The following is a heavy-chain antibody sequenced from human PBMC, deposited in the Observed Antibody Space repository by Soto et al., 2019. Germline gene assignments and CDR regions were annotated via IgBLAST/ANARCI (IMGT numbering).Heavy chain of an antibody. CDR2: ISYDGSNK. V-gene: IGHV3-30-3*01. Sequence: PGGSLRLSCAASGFTFSSYAMHWVRQAPGKGLEWVAVISYDGSNKYYADSVKGRFTISRDNSKNTLYLQMNSLRAEDTAVYYCARDRRPLRYFDWLEYYYYGMDVWGQGTTATVSS. D-gene: IGHD3-9*01. J-gene: IGHJ6*02. CDR1: GFTFSSYA. CDR3: ARDRRPLRYFDWLEYYYYGMDV.